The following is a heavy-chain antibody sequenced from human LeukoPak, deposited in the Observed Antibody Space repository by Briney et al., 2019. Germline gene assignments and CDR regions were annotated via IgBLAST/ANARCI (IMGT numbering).Heavy chain of an antibody. CDR1: GYTFTNYD. CDR3: ARGYYYGSGSYQYYYYYYYMDV. CDR2: MNPNSGNT. Sequence: ASVKVSCKASGYTFTNYDINWVRQATGQGLEWMGWMNPNSGNTGYAQKFQGRVTMTRNTSISTAYMELSSLRSEDTAVYYCARGYYYGSGSYQYYYYYYYMDVWGKGTTVTISS. D-gene: IGHD3-10*01. J-gene: IGHJ6*03. V-gene: IGHV1-8*01.